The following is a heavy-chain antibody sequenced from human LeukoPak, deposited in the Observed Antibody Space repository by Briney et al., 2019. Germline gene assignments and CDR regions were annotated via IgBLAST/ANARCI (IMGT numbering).Heavy chain of an antibody. D-gene: IGHD3-9*01. CDR1: GYTFTSYG. J-gene: IGHJ6*02. V-gene: IGHV1-18*01. Sequence: ASVKVSCKASGYTFTSYGISWVRQAPGQGLEWMGLISAYNGNTNYAQKLQGRVTMTTDASTSTAYMELRSMRSDDTAVYYCARDPRYFDWLPHYYYYYGMDVWGQGTTVTVSS. CDR3: ARDPRYFDWLPHYYYYYGMDV. CDR2: ISAYNGNT.